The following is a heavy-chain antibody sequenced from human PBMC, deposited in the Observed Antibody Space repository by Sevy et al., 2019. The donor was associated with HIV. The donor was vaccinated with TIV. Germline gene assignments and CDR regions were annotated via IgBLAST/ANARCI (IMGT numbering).Heavy chain of an antibody. Sequence: GGSLRLSCAASGFTFSSYGMHWVRQAPGKGLEWVGRIRSKANSYATAYAASVKGRFTISRDDSKNTAYLQMNSLKTEDTAVYYCTRYLGKALFDYWGQGTLVTVSS. J-gene: IGHJ4*02. D-gene: IGHD6-13*01. V-gene: IGHV3-73*01. CDR2: IRSKANSYAT. CDR1: GFTFSSYG. CDR3: TRYLGKALFDY.